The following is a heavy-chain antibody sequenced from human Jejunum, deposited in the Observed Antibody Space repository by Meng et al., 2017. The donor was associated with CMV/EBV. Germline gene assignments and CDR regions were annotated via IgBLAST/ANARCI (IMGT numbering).Heavy chain of an antibody. CDR2: INSGGSDT. CDR1: YA. V-gene: IGHV3-23*03. D-gene: IGHD3-9*01. J-gene: IGHJ6*02. CDR3: ARWSQWYYDIYTGYNFYGMDV. Sequence: YAMTWVRQAPGKGLEWVSVINSGGSDTKYADSVKGRFTISRDNSKNTVYLQMNSLRAEDTAVYYCARWSQWYYDIYTGYNFYGMDVWGQGTTVTSP.